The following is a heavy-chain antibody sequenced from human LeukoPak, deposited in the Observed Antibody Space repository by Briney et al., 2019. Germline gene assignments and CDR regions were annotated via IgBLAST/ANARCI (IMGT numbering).Heavy chain of an antibody. D-gene: IGHD1-1*01. CDR2: IIPIFGTV. V-gene: IGHV1-69*13. CDR3: ARALGRELQLFDY. Sequence: SVKVSCKASGGTFSSYAISWVRLAPGQGLEWMGGIIPIFGTVNYAQKFQGRVTITADESTSTAYMELSSLRSEDTAVYYCARALGRELQLFDYWGQGTLVTVSS. J-gene: IGHJ4*02. CDR1: GGTFSSYA.